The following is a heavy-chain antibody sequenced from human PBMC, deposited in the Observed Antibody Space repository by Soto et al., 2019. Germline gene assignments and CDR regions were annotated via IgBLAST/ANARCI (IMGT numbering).Heavy chain of an antibody. Sequence: GESLKISCKGSGYSFTSYWISWVRQMPGKGLEWMGRIDPSGSYTNYSPSFQGHVTISADKSISTAYLQWSSLKASDTAMYYCASDYYDSSGTWAFDIWGQGTMVTVSS. V-gene: IGHV5-10-1*01. CDR1: GYSFTSYW. J-gene: IGHJ3*02. D-gene: IGHD3-22*01. CDR3: ASDYYDSSGTWAFDI. CDR2: IDPSGSYT.